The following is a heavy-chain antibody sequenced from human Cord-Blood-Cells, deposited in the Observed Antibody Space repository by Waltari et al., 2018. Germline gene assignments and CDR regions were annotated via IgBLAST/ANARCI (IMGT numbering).Heavy chain of an antibody. J-gene: IGHJ3*02. CDR2: ISSSSYI. CDR3: ARYSSSSFAFDI. V-gene: IGHV3-21*01. Sequence: EVQLVESGGGLVKPGGSLRLSCAASGFTFSSYSMNWVRQAPGKGLEWVSSISSSSYIYYADSVKGRFTISRDNAKNSLYLQMNSLRAEDTAVYYCARYSSSSFAFDIWGQGTMVTVSS. CDR1: GFTFSSYS. D-gene: IGHD6-6*01.